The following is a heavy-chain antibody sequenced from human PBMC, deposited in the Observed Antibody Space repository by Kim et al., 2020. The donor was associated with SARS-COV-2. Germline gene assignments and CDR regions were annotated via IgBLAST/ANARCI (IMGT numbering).Heavy chain of an antibody. J-gene: IGHJ4*01. D-gene: IGHD2-2*01. V-gene: IGHV3-30*18. Sequence: GGSLRLSCAASGFTFSSYGMHWVRQAPGKGLEWVAVISYDGSNKYYADSVKGRFTISRDNSKNTLYLQMNSLRAEDTAVYYCAKDADIVVVPASLDYWG. CDR1: GFTFSSYG. CDR3: AKDADIVVVPASLDY. CDR2: ISYDGSNK.